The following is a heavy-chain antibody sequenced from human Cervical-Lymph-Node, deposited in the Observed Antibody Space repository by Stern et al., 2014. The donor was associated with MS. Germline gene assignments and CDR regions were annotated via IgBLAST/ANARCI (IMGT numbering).Heavy chain of an antibody. D-gene: IGHD4-17*01. J-gene: IGHJ4*02. Sequence: EVQLVESGAEVKKPGDSLRISCKGSGYDFNTYWIAWVRQMPGKGLERMGMIYPRDSDTRYTPSFQGQVTISAERSIRTAYLQSRSLKASDTALYFCARWGDGDASLDYWGQGALVTVSS. CDR1: GYDFNTYW. CDR2: IYPRDSDT. V-gene: IGHV5-51*01. CDR3: ARWGDGDASLDY.